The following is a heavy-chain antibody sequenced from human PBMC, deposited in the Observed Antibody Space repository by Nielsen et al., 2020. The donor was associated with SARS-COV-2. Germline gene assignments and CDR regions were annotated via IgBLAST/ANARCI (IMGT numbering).Heavy chain of an antibody. J-gene: IGHJ4*02. CDR1: GFMLDDHG. CDR3: ARGPVYGNSLIDF. Sequence: GGSLPLSCAAAGFMLDDHGMIWVRQAPGKRLEWVVGSSRNGGDTNYADSVQGRFTISRVNRKNSLSLELNSLRPDDTAFYHCARGPVYGNSLIDFWGQGTLVTISS. V-gene: IGHV3-20*01. D-gene: IGHD4-23*01. CDR2: SSRNGGDT.